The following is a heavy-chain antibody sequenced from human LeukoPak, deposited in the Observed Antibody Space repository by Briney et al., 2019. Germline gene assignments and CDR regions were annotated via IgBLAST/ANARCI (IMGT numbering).Heavy chain of an antibody. V-gene: IGHV4-34*01. J-gene: IGHJ5*02. CDR3: ARDRRYGRGVRGVNWFDP. CDR1: GGSFSGYY. D-gene: IGHD3-10*01. CDR2: INHSGST. Sequence: SETLSLTCAVYGGSFSGYYWSWIRQPPGKGLEWIGEINHSGSTNYNPSLKSRVTISVDTSKNQFSLKLSSVTAADTAVYYCARDRRYGRGVRGVNWFDPWGQGTLVTVSS.